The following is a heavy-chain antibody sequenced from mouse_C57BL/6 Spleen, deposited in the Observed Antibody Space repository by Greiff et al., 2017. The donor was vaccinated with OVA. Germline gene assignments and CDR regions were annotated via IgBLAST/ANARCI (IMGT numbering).Heavy chain of an antibody. V-gene: IGHV14-1*01. CDR3: TTGYSNSLMDY. CDR2: IDPEDGDT. J-gene: IGHJ4*01. Sequence: PEQGLEWIGRIDPEDGDTEYAPKFQGKATMTANTSSNTAYLQLSSLTSEDTAVYYCTTGYSNSLMDYWGQGTSVTVSS. D-gene: IGHD2-5*01.